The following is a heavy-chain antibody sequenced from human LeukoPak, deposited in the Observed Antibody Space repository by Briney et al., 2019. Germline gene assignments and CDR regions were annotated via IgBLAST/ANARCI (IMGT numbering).Heavy chain of an antibody. Sequence: GGSLRLSCAASGFTFSSYSMNWVRQAPGKGLEWVSYISSSSSTVYYADSVNGRFTISRDNSKNTLYLQMNSLRAEDTAVYYCARGRSSTSCYPSLPGCPYYYMDVWGKGTTVTVSS. CDR2: ISSSSSTV. J-gene: IGHJ6*03. CDR1: GFTFSSYS. V-gene: IGHV3-48*01. CDR3: ARGRSSTSCYPSLPGCPYYYMDV. D-gene: IGHD2-2*01.